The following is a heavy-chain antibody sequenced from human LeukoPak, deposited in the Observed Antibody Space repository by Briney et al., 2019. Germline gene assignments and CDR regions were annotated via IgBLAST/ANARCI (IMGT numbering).Heavy chain of an antibody. CDR2: MNPNSGNT. D-gene: IGHD3-3*01. V-gene: IGHV1-8*02. CDR3: ARVGYYDFWSGYYTPYYYGMDV. Sequence: ASVKVSCKASGGTFSSYAINWVRQATGQGLEWMGWMNPNSGNTGYAQKFQGRVTMTRNTPISTAYMELSSLRSEDTAVYYCARVGYYDFWSGYYTPYYYGMDVWGQGTTVTVSS. J-gene: IGHJ6*02. CDR1: GGTFSSYA.